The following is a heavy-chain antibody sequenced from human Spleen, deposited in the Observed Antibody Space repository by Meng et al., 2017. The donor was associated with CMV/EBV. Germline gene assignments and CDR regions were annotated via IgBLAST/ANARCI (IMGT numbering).Heavy chain of an antibody. Sequence: TLSLTCAVYGGSFSGYYWSWIRQPPGKGLEWIGEINHSGSTNYNPSLKSRVTISVDTSKNQFSLKLTSVTAADTAVYYCAHGDYVDYWGQGTLVTVSS. V-gene: IGHV4-34*01. CDR2: INHSGST. D-gene: IGHD4-17*01. CDR1: GGSFSGYY. J-gene: IGHJ4*02. CDR3: AHGDYVDY.